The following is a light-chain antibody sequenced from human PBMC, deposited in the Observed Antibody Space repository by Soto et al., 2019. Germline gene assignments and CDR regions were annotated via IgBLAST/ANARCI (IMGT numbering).Light chain of an antibody. CDR1: QGISSF. J-gene: IGKJ4*01. CDR2: GAS. V-gene: IGKV1-9*01. CDR3: QHLNTYPLT. Sequence: DIQLTQSPSFLSASVGDRVTITCRASQGISSFLAWYQQKPGKAPNLLISGASNLRTGVPSRFSGGGSGTEFTLTISSLQPEDFATYYCQHLNTYPLTFGGGIKVEI.